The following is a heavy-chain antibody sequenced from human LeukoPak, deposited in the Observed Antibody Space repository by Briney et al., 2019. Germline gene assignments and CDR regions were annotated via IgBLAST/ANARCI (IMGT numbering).Heavy chain of an antibody. D-gene: IGHD3-10*01. V-gene: IGHV1-2*02. CDR2: IKADSGDR. Sequence: ASVKVSCKASGYTFSTYYIHWVRQAPGQGFEWMGWIKADSGDRKYAEKFQDRVTMTTDRPISTVYMEMSSLRYDDTAVFYCATSIAQWYGAWGQGTLVTVSS. J-gene: IGHJ4*02. CDR3: ATSIAQWYGA. CDR1: GYTFSTYY.